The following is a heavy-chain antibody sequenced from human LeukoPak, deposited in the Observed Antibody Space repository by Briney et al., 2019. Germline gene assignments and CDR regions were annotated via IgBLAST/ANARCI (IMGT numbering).Heavy chain of an antibody. J-gene: IGHJ4*02. CDR1: GGSFSGYY. CDR2: INHSGST. CDR3: ASVSYSSGWYAY. V-gene: IGHV4-34*01. Sequence: PSETLSLTCAVYGGSFSGYYWSWIRQPPGKGLEWIGEINHSGSTNYNPSLKSRVTISVDTSKNQFSLKLSSVTAADTAVYYCASVSYSSGWYAYWGQGTLVTVSS. D-gene: IGHD6-19*01.